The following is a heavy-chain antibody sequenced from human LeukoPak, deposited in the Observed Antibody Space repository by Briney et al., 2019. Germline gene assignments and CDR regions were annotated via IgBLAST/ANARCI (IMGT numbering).Heavy chain of an antibody. J-gene: IGHJ4*02. CDR3: ARERVVRWLQLVPY. CDR2: ISSSGSTI. CDR1: GFTFSDYY. Sequence: GGSLRLSCAASGFTFSDYYMSWIRQAPGKGLEWVSYISSSGSTIYYANSVKGRFTISRDNAKNSLYLQMNSLRAEDTAVYYCARERVVRWLQLVPYWGQGTLVTVSS. V-gene: IGHV3-11*01. D-gene: IGHD5-24*01.